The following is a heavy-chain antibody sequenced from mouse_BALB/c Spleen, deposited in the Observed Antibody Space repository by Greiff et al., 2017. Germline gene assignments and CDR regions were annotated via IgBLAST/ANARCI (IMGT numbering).Heavy chain of an antibody. D-gene: IGHD2-14*01. Sequence: QVQLKQSGAELVMPGASVKMSCKASGYTFTDYWMHWVKQRPGQGLEWIGAIDTSDSYTSYNQKFKGKATLTVDESSSTAYMQLSSLTSEDSAVYYCARYRYDAMDYWGQGTSVTVSS. J-gene: IGHJ4*01. CDR2: IDTSDSYT. V-gene: IGHV1-69*01. CDR1: GYTFTDYW. CDR3: ARYRYDAMDY.